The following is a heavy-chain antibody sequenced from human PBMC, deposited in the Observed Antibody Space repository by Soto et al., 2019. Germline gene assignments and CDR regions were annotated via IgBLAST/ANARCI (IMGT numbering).Heavy chain of an antibody. CDR3: ATGDQLSAEVTGISFSF. CDR2: FDPAKDET. Sequence: QVQLLQSGADVKRPGASVKVSCKVSGYTLRELNLHWVRQAPGKGLEWLGGFDPAKDETLYEQKVQGRIAVTEDTSAVTAYMELRSLTFEDTAVYYCATGDQLSAEVTGISFSFWGQGTRVTVSS. D-gene: IGHD2-21*02. V-gene: IGHV1-24*01. J-gene: IGHJ4*02. CDR1: GYTLRELN.